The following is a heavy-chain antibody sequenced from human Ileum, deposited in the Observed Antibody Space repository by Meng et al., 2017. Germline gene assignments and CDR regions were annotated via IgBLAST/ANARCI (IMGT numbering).Heavy chain of an antibody. V-gene: IGHV3-21*01. J-gene: IGHJ4*02. Sequence: GESLKISCAASGFTFSSYTMNWVRQIPGKGLEWISSIRTSSSYIYYADSLKGRFTISRDNSENSLSLQMNSLRVEDTAVYYCARGWSDGYSTYFDYWGQGTLVTVSS. CDR1: GFTFSSYT. CDR2: IRTSSSYI. D-gene: IGHD5-24*01. CDR3: ARGWSDGYSTYFDY.